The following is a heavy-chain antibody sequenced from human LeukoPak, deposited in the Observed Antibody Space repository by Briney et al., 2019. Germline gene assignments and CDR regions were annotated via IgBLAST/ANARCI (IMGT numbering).Heavy chain of an antibody. V-gene: IGHV4-59*08. J-gene: IGHJ4*02. Sequence: PSETLSLTCTVSGGSISSHYWSWIRQPPGKGLEWIGYIYYSGSTNYNPSLKSRVTISVDTSKNQFSLKLSSVTAADTAVYYCARMEASDTAMVTGWGQGTLVTVSS. CDR3: ARMEASDTAMVTG. CDR1: GGSISSHY. CDR2: IYYSGST. D-gene: IGHD5-18*01.